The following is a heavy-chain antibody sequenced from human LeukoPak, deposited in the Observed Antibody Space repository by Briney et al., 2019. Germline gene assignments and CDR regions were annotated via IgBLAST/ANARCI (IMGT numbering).Heavy chain of an antibody. CDR1: GGSTSSYY. Sequence: PSETLSLTCTVSGGSTSSYYWSWIRQPPGKGLEWIGYTYHSGTTYYNPSLQSRVTMSVDTSKNQFSLKLSSVTAVDTAVYYCARKENVYYYFDYWGQGTLVTVSS. V-gene: IGHV4-59*12. D-gene: IGHD3-10*01. CDR3: ARKENVYYYFDY. CDR2: TYHSGTT. J-gene: IGHJ4*02.